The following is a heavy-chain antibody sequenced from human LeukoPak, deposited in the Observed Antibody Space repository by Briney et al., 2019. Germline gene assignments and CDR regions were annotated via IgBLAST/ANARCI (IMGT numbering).Heavy chain of an antibody. D-gene: IGHD6-13*01. CDR1: GYTFTSYA. CDR2: INAGNGNT. Sequence: GASVEVSCKASGYTFTSYAMHWVRQAPGQRLEWMGWINAGNGNTKYSQKFQGRVTITRDTSASTAYMELSSLRPEDTAVYYCASATGQQLTFFDYWGQGTLVTVSS. CDR3: ASATGQQLTFFDY. V-gene: IGHV1-3*01. J-gene: IGHJ4*02.